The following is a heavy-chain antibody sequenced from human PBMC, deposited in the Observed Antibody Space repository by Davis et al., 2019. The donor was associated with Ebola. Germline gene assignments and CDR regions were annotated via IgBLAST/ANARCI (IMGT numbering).Heavy chain of an antibody. J-gene: IGHJ2*01. CDR2: IKQDGSEK. V-gene: IGHV3-7*03. CDR1: GFTFSSYG. Sequence: GESLKISCAASGFTFSSYGMHWVRQAPGKGLEWVANIKQDGSEKYYVDSVKGRFTISRDNAKNSLYLQMNSLRAEDTAVYYCARDRYYYDSSGSGCFDLWGRGTLVTVSS. CDR3: ARDRYYYDSSGSGCFDL. D-gene: IGHD3-22*01.